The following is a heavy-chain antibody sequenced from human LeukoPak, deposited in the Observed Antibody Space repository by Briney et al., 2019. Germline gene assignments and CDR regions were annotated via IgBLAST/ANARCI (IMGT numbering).Heavy chain of an antibody. J-gene: IGHJ4*02. CDR3: AKDLRWELNYFDY. D-gene: IGHD1-26*01. CDR1: GFTFGNSW. Sequence: GGSLRLSCAASGFTFGNSWVHWVRQAPGKGLVWVSLINADGSTTTYADSVKGRFTISRDNFKNTLYLQMNSLRAEDTAVYYCAKDLRWELNYFDYWGQGTLVTVSS. V-gene: IGHV3-74*01. CDR2: INADGSTT.